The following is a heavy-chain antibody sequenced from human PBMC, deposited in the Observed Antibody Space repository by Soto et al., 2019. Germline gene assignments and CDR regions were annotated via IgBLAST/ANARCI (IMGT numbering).Heavy chain of an antibody. CDR3: ASRGYSSGWLYYYYYGMDV. J-gene: IGHJ6*02. Sequence: SETLSLTCAVYGGSFSGYYWSWIRQPPGKGLEWIGEINHSGSTNYNPSLKSRVTISVDTSKNQFSLKLSSVTAADTAVYYCASRGYSSGWLYYYYYGMDVWGQGTTVTVSS. CDR1: GGSFSGYY. CDR2: INHSGST. V-gene: IGHV4-34*01. D-gene: IGHD6-19*01.